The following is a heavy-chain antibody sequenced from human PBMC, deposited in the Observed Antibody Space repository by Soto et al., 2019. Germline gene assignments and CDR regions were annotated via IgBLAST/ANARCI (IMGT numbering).Heavy chain of an antibody. CDR2: IDPSDSYT. D-gene: IGHD6-13*01. CDR3: ARAAAGHCYNGMGV. V-gene: IGHV5-10-1*01. Sequence: PGESLKISCKGSGYSFTIYWISWVRQMPEKGLEWTGRIDPSDSYTNYSPSFQGHVTISADKSISTAYLQPSSLKASDTAMYYCARAAAGHCYNGMGVWGKGTTVTVSS. CDR1: GYSFTIYW. J-gene: IGHJ6*01.